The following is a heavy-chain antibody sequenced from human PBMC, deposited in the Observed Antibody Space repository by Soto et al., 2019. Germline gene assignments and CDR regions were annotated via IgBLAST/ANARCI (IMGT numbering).Heavy chain of an antibody. D-gene: IGHD2-15*01. V-gene: IGHV1-69*01. CDR2: IIPFFGTA. CDR3: AGGASCSGGNCFPD. J-gene: IGHJ4*02. Sequence: QVQLVQSGAEVKKPGSSVKVSCKASGGTFRSYVFSWVRQAPGQGLEWMGGIIPFFGTANYAQKFQDRVTITEDESTSTAYMELSSLRSVDTAVYYCAGGASCSGGNCFPDCGQGTLVTVSS. CDR1: GGTFRSYV.